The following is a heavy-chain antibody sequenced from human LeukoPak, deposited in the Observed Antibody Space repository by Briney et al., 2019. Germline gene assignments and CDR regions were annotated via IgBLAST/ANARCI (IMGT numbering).Heavy chain of an antibody. CDR2: ISGSGGSI. J-gene: IGHJ4*02. CDR3: ARGPSSVHFDWGRFGLGLSYFDY. CDR1: GFTFSSYS. Sequence: GGSLRLSCAASGFTFSSYSMNWVRQAPGKGLEWVSAISGSGGSIYYADSVKGRFTISRDNSKNTLYLQMNSLRAGDTAVYYCARGPSSVHFDWGRFGLGLSYFDYWGQGTLVTVSS. D-gene: IGHD3-9*01. V-gene: IGHV3-23*01.